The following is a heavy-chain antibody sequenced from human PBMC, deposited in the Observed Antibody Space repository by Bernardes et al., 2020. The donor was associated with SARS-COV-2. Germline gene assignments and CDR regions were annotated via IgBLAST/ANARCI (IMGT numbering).Heavy chain of an antibody. CDR2: TNSDGSST. CDR3: ARDLGYCTNGVCSP. CDR1: GFTFSSSW. D-gene: IGHD2-8*01. Sequence: GGSLRLSYAASGFTFSSSWMHWVRQAPGKGLVWVSRTNSDGSSTNYADSVKGRFTISRDNAKNTLYLQMNSLRAEDTAVYYCARDLGYCTNGVCSPWGQGTLVTVSS. V-gene: IGHV3-74*01. J-gene: IGHJ5*02.